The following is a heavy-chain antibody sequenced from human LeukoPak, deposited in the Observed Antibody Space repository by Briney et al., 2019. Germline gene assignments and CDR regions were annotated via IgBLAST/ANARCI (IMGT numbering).Heavy chain of an antibody. Sequence: QTGGSLRLSCAASGFNVSSNYMSWVRQTPGMGLEWVSVVYSGGYTYYADSVKGRFTISRDNSKNTLYLQMNSLRAEDTAVYYCARGAARMVEIATIISFEYWGQGTLVTVSS. CDR2: VYSGGYT. CDR3: ARGAARMVEIATIISFEY. D-gene: IGHD5-24*01. CDR1: GFNVSSNY. V-gene: IGHV3-66*02. J-gene: IGHJ4*02.